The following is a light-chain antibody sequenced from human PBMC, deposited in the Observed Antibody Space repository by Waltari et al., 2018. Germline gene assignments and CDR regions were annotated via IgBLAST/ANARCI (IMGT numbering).Light chain of an antibody. Sequence: QSALTQPPSVSGSPGQSVTISCAGTGSDIGSSDRVSWYQQTPGTAPNLILYQVTYRPSGVSDRFSGSKSGSTASLTISGLQIEDEADYYCASETTRDSRVFGGGTKVTVL. CDR2: QVT. CDR1: GSDIGSSDR. V-gene: IGLV2-18*02. J-gene: IGLJ3*02. CDR3: ASETTRDSRV.